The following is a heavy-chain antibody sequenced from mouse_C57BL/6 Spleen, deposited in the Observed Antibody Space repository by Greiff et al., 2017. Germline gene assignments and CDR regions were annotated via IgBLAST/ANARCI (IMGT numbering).Heavy chain of an antibody. CDR2: IHPNSGST. CDR1: GYTFTSYW. Sequence: QVQLQQPGAELVKPGASVKLSCKASGYTFTSYWMHWVKQRPGQGLEWIGMIHPNSGSTNYNEKFKSKATLTVDKSSSTAYMQLSSLTSEDSAVXYCARSSDYDFYYAMDYWGQGTSVTVSS. J-gene: IGHJ4*01. V-gene: IGHV1-64*01. CDR3: ARSSDYDFYYAMDY. D-gene: IGHD2-4*01.